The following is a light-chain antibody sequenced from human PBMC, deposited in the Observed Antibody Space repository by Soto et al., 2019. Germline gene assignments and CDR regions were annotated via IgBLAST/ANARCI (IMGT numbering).Light chain of an antibody. CDR3: QQYNIKGT. J-gene: IGKJ1*01. Sequence: DIQMTQSPATLSASVGDRVTITCRASQSVRSWLAWYQQKPGTAPKLLIFDASRLESGVPSRFSGSASGTEFTLTISSLQPDDFATYYCQQYNIKGTFGQGTKVDIK. CDR2: DAS. V-gene: IGKV1-5*01. CDR1: QSVRSW.